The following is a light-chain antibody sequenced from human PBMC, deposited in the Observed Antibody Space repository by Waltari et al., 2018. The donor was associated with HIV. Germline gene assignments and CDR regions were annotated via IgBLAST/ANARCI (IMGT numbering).Light chain of an antibody. CDR3: QQYDNLPGS. Sequence: DIQMTQSPSSLSASVGDRVTITCQASQDISNDLNWYQQKPGKAPKLLIYDASNLETGVPSRFSGSGSGTDFTFTISSLQPEDIATYYCQQYDNLPGSFGPGTKVDIK. CDR2: DAS. J-gene: IGKJ3*01. V-gene: IGKV1-33*01. CDR1: QDISND.